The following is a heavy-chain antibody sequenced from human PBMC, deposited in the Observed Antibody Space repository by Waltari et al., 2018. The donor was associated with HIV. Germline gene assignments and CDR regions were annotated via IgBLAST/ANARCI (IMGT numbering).Heavy chain of an antibody. CDR3: VGGAAGVEYFQH. Sequence: VQPGRSLRLSCAASGFTFSSYGMHWVRQAPGKGLEWVAVIWYDGSNKYYADSVKGRFTISRDNSKNTLYLQMNSLRAEDTAMYYCVGGAAGVEYFQHWGQGTLVTVSS. D-gene: IGHD6-13*01. V-gene: IGHV3-33*08. CDR1: GFTFSSYG. J-gene: IGHJ1*01. CDR2: IWYDGSNK.